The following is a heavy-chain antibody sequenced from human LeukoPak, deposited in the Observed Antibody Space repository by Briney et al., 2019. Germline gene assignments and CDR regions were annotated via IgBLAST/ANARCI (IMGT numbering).Heavy chain of an antibody. V-gene: IGHV3-7*01. CDR2: IKQDGSEN. D-gene: IGHD3-3*01. CDR1: GFTFGNSW. J-gene: IGHJ4*02. CDR3: ARSPRKIFGGPRYYFDY. Sequence: PGGSLRLSCAASGFTFGNSWMSWVRQAPGKGLEWVANIKQDGSENYSVDSVKGRFTISRDNAKNSLYLQMNSLRAEDTAVYYCARSPRKIFGGPRYYFDYWGQGTLVTVSS.